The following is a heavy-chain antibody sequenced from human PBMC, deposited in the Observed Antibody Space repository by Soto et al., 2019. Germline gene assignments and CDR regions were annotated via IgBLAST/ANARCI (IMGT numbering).Heavy chain of an antibody. CDR1: GYTFTSYG. V-gene: IGHV1-18*01. CDR3: AGVGLYDFWSGYFNYYGMDV. Sequence: ASVKVSCKASGYTFTSYGISWVRQAPGQGLEWMGWISAYNGNTNYAQKLQGRVTMTTDTSTSTAYMELRSLRSDDTAVYYCAGVGLYDFWSGYFNYYGMDVWGQGTTVTVSS. D-gene: IGHD3-3*01. J-gene: IGHJ6*02. CDR2: ISAYNGNT.